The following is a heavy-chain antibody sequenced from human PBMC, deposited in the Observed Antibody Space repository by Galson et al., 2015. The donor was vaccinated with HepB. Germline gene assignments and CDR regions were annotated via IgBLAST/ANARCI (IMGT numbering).Heavy chain of an antibody. J-gene: IGHJ5*01. D-gene: IGHD4/OR15-4a*01. V-gene: IGHV1-2*06. CDR3: ACGADYGGYINWFDS. Sequence: SVKVSCKASGYTFTGYNIHWVRQAPGQGLEWMGRTHGHRGGTHSAQHFQGRVAMTSDTSITTAYMELSRLRSDDTAVYYCACGADYGGYINWFDSWGQGTLVTVSS. CDR2: THGHRGGT. CDR1: GYTFTGYN.